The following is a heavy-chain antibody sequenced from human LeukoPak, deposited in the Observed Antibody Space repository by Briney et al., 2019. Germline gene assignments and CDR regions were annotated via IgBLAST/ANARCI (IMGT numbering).Heavy chain of an antibody. V-gene: IGHV1-2*02. CDR2: INPNSGGT. J-gene: IGHJ4*02. Sequence: GASVKVSCKASGYTFTGYYMHWVRQAPGQGLEWMGWINPNSGGTNYAQQFQGRVTMTRDTSISTAYMELSRLRSDDTAVYYCASTGTYGDYCFDYWGQGTLVTVSS. CDR1: GYTFTGYY. D-gene: IGHD4-17*01. CDR3: ASTGTYGDYCFDY.